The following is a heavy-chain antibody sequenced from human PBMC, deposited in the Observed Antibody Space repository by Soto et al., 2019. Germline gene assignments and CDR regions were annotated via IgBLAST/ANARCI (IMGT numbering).Heavy chain of an antibody. CDR3: TTEIIPDAFDI. Sequence: PGGSLRLSCTASGFTFSNAWMSWVRQAPGKGLEWVGRIKSKTDGGTTDYAAPVKGRFTISRDDSKNTLYLQMNSLKTEDTAVYYCTTEIIPDAFDIWGQGTMVTVSS. V-gene: IGHV3-15*01. J-gene: IGHJ3*02. D-gene: IGHD2-21*01. CDR2: IKSKTDGGTT. CDR1: GFTFSNAW.